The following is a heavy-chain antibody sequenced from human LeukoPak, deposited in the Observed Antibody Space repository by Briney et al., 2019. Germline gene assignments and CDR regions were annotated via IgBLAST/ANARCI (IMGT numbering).Heavy chain of an antibody. CDR2: IYSGGST. CDR3: ARHSGSWYYFDY. V-gene: IGHV3-53*01. J-gene: IGHJ4*02. CDR1: GFTVSSNY. D-gene: IGHD3-22*01. Sequence: GGSLRLSCAASGFTVSSNYMSWVRQAPGKGLEWVSVIYSGGSTYYADSVKGRFTISRDNSKNTLYLQMNSLRAEDTAVYYCARHSGSWYYFDYWGQGTLVTVSS.